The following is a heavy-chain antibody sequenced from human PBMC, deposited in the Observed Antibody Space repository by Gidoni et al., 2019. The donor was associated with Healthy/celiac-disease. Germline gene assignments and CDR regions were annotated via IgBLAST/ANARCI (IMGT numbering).Heavy chain of an antibody. J-gene: IGHJ4*02. CDR2: IYYSGST. V-gene: IGHV4-39*07. CDR3: ARATYSSSSPRSPFDY. Sequence: QLQLQESGPGLVNPSETLSLTCTVSGGSICSSSYYWGWTRQPPGKGLEWIGSIYYSGSTYYNPSLKSRVTISVDTSKNQFSLKLSSVTAADTAVYYCARATYSSSSPRSPFDYWGQGTLVTVSS. D-gene: IGHD6-6*01. CDR1: GGSICSSSYY.